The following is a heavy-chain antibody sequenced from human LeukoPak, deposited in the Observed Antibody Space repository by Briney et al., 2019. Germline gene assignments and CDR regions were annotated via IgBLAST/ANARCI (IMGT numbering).Heavy chain of an antibody. CDR1: GYTFTTYG. D-gene: IGHD1-14*01. V-gene: IGHV1-18*01. CDR3: ARDQKVPKPEDDALDI. CDR2: INPYNDNT. Sequence: ASVKVSCKASGYTFTTYGIAWVRQAPGQGLEWMGWINPYNDNTNYAQKLQGRVTMTTDTSTSTAYMELRSLRSDDTAVYYCARDQKVPKPEDDALDIWGQGTMVTVSS. J-gene: IGHJ3*02.